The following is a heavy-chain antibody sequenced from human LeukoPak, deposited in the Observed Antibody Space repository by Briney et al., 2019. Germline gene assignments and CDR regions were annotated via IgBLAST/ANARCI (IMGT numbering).Heavy chain of an antibody. J-gene: IGHJ6*02. CDR3: ARGRVANYDSSGYYHYYYYGMDV. CDR2: ISSSSSYI. D-gene: IGHD3-22*01. V-gene: IGHV3-21*01. CDR1: GFTFSSYS. Sequence: GGSLRLSCAASGFTFSSYSMNWVRQAPGKGLEWVSSISSSSSYIYYADSVKGRFTISRDNAKNSLYLQMNSLRAEDTAVYYCARGRVANYDSSGYYHYYYYGMDVWGQGTTVTVSS.